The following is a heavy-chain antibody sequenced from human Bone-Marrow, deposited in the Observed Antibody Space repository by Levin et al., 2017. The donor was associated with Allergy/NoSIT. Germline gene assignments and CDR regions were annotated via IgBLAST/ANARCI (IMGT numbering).Heavy chain of an antibody. D-gene: IGHD3-10*01. J-gene: IGHJ5*02. CDR1: GGSISSGDYY. V-gene: IGHV4-30-4*01. CDR2: LYDSGIT. CDR3: ARVVWFGDINNWFDP. Sequence: SETLSLTCTVSGGSISSGDYYWTWIRQPPGKGLEWIGFLYDSGITYYNPSLKSRLSISVDKSKNQVSLKLSSVTAADTAVYFCARVVWFGDINNWFDPWGQGTLVTVSS.